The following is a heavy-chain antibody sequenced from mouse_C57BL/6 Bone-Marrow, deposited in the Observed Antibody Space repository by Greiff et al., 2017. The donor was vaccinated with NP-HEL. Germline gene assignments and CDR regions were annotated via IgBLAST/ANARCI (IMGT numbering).Heavy chain of an antibody. D-gene: IGHD1-1*01. CDR1: GFNIKDDY. Sequence: DVKLQESGAELVRPGASVKLSCTASGFNIKDDYMHWVKQRPEQGLEWIGWIDPENGDTEYASKFQGKATITADTSSNTAYLQLSSLTSEDTAVYYCSHYYGSSTGFAYWGQGTLVTVSA. CDR3: SHYYGSSTGFAY. J-gene: IGHJ3*01. CDR2: IDPENGDT. V-gene: IGHV14-4*01.